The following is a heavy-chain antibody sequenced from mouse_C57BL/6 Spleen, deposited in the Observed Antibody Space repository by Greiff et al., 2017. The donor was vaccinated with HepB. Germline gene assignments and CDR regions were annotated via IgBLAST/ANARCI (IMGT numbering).Heavy chain of an antibody. CDR2: IDPNSGGT. CDR1: GYTFTSYW. J-gene: IGHJ3*01. D-gene: IGHD2-4*01. CDR3: ARREDYDYDEGFAY. Sequence: QVQLQQPGAELVKPGASVKLSCKASGYTFTSYWMHWVKQRPGRGLEWIGRIDPNSGGTKYNEKFKSKATLTVDKPSSTAYMQLSSLPSEDSAVYYCARREDYDYDEGFAYWGQGTLVTVSA. V-gene: IGHV1-72*01.